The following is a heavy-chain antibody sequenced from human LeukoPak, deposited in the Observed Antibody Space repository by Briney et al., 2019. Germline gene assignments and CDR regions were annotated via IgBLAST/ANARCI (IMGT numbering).Heavy chain of an antibody. CDR3: AKVGRGQMYYFDY. J-gene: IGHJ4*02. CDR2: MSGSGGST. V-gene: IGHV3-23*01. CDR1: GFTFSNYG. Sequence: PGGSLRLSCAASGFTFSNYGMSWVRQAPGKGLEWVSGMSGSGGSTYYADSVKGRFTISRDNSKSTLYLQMNSLRAEDTAVYYCAKVGRGQMYYFDYWGQGTLVTVSS.